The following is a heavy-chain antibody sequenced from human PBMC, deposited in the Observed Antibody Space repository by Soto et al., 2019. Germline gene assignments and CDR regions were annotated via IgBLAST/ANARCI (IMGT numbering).Heavy chain of an antibody. CDR3: ASAPYNYCHYGMDV. V-gene: IGHV4-39*01. D-gene: IGHD4-4*01. Sequence: QLQLQESGPGLVKPSETLSLTCTVSGGSISSSSYYWGWIRQPPGKGLEWIGSIYYSGSTYYNPTLQSRVTLSVATSQNQCSLKLSSVTAADTAVYYCASAPYNYCHYGMDVWGPGPTVTVSS. CDR2: IYYSGST. CDR1: GGSISSSSYY. J-gene: IGHJ6*02.